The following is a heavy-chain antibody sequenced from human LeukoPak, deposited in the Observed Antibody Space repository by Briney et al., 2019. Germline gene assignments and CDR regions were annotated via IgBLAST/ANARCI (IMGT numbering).Heavy chain of an antibody. V-gene: IGHV1-69*04. D-gene: IGHD4-23*01. J-gene: IGHJ3*01. Sequence: GASVKVSCKASGGTFSAYGITWVRQAPGQGLEWIGRFISILGIPNYAQKFQGRVTFTADKSATTAYMELSSLRSEDTAVYYCTRDLEVLGYGGASARGSAFDVWGQGTMVIVST. CDR3: TRDLEVLGYGGASARGSAFDV. CDR1: GGTFSAYG. CDR2: FISILGIP.